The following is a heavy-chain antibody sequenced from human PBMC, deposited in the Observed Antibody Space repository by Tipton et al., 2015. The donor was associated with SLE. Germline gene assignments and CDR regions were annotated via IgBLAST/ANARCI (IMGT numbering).Heavy chain of an antibody. J-gene: IGHJ4*02. CDR1: GFAVSFYH. Sequence: GSLRLSCAASGFAVSFYHLHWVRQAPGKGLVWLSRINYDGRNTAYADSVKGRFTISRDNAKDTVYLQMNSLRVEDAATYYCTAGENYSYGAFDYWGLGTVVTVSS. CDR2: INYDGRNT. D-gene: IGHD5-18*01. CDR3: TAGENYSYGAFDY. V-gene: IGHV3-74*01.